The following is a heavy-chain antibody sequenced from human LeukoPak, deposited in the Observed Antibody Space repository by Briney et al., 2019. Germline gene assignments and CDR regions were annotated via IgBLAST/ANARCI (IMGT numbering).Heavy chain of an antibody. CDR1: GFTFSFYS. CDR3: ARGREPYGDSYWFDP. Sequence: PGGSLRLSCAASGFTFSFYSMSWVRQAPGKGLEWVSSITSSGSYIYYADSVKGRFTISRDNAKNSLYLQMNSLRAEDTAVYYCARGREPYGDSYWFDPWGQGTPVTVSS. D-gene: IGHD1-14*01. J-gene: IGHJ5*02. CDR2: ITSSGSYI. V-gene: IGHV3-21*01.